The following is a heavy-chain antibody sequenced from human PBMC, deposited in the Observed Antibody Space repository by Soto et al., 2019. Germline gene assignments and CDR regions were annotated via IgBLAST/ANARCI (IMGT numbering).Heavy chain of an antibody. V-gene: IGHV6-1*01. J-gene: IGHJ5*02. D-gene: IGHD5-12*01. CDR1: GDSVSSNTAS. CDR3: AKGDNLGPKTGYAFDP. Sequence: SQTLSLTCAISGDSVSSNTASWDWIRQSPSRGLEWLGRTYFRSKWYNDYAVSVKSRIIINPDTSNNQFSLQLNSVTPEDTAVYFCAKGDNLGPKTGYAFDPWGQGIMVTVSS. CDR2: TYFRSKWYN.